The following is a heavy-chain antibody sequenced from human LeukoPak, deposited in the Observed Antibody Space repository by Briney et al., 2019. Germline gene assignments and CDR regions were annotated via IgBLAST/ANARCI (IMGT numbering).Heavy chain of an antibody. D-gene: IGHD2-15*01. CDR2: IIPIFGTA. V-gene: IGHV1-69*06. Sequence: SVKVSCKASGGTFSSYAISWVRQAPGQGLEWMGGIIPIFGTANYAQKFQGRVTITADKSTSTAYMELSSLRSEDTAVYYCARDDCNGGNRPPNRPYYMDVWGKGTTVTVSS. CDR1: GGTFSSYA. CDR3: ARDDCNGGNRPPNRPYYMDV. J-gene: IGHJ6*03.